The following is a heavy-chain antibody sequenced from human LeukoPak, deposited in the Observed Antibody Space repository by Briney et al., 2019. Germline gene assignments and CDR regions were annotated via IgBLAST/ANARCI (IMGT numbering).Heavy chain of an antibody. D-gene: IGHD1-26*01. Sequence: PGGSLRLSCAASGFTFSSYAMSWGRQTPGKGLEWVSAISGSGGSTYYADSVKGRFTISRYNSKKKMYLQMNSLRAEDTAVYYCAKNSGSYLSYFDYWGQGTLVTVSS. V-gene: IGHV3-23*01. J-gene: IGHJ4*02. CDR2: ISGSGGST. CDR3: AKNSGSYLSYFDY. CDR1: GFTFSSYA.